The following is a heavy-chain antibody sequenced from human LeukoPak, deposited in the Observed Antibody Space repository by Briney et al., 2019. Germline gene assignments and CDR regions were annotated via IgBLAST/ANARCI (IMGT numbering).Heavy chain of an antibody. CDR3: AKGAAAGKVDWFDP. V-gene: IGHV3-23*01. CDR1: GFSFTSYA. D-gene: IGHD6-13*01. CDR2: LTGYGGA. Sequence: GGSLRLSCAASGFSFTSYAVMWVRQAPGKGLQWIATLTGYGGAYYAGSGEGRFIVSRDISKNTFFLQMYSLRAEDTAVYYCAKGAAAGKVDWFDPWGQGTLVTVSS. J-gene: IGHJ5*02.